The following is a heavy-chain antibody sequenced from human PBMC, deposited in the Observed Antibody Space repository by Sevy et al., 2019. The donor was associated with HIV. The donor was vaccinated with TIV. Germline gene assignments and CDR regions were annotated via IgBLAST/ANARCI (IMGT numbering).Heavy chain of an antibody. V-gene: IGHV3-23*01. Sequence: GGSLRLSCAASRFTFSSYAMSWVRLAPGKGLEWVSAISASGSTFYADFVKARFTISRDNSKNTLYLQMNSLRVEDTAVYYCAKFFPHDAFGIWGQGTMVSVSS. CDR2: ISASGST. D-gene: IGHD3-3*01. CDR1: RFTFSSYA. J-gene: IGHJ3*02. CDR3: AKFFPHDAFGI.